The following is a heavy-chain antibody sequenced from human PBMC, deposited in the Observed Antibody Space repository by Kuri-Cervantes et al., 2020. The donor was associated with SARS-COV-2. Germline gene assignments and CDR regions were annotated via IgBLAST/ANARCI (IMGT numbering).Heavy chain of an antibody. CDR2: IYTSGST. V-gene: IGHV4-4*07. Sequence: SETLSLTCTVSGGSISSYYWSWIRQPAGKGLEWIGRIYTSGSTYYNPSLKSRVTISVDTSKNQFSLKLSSVTAADTAVYYCARRLQLAGAFDIWGQGTMVTVSS. J-gene: IGHJ3*02. CDR3: ARRLQLAGAFDI. D-gene: IGHD6-13*01. CDR1: GGSISSYY.